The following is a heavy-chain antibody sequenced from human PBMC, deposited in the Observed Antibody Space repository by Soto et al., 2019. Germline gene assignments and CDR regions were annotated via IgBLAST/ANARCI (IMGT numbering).Heavy chain of an antibody. D-gene: IGHD6-13*01. Sequence: QVQVVQSGAEVKKPGASVKISCKASGYRFTSYYMHWVRQAPGQGLEWMGIINPNSGITNYAQNFQGRVTMTRDTSTSTVYRELSSLKSEDTAVYYCARSRGAAAGINWFDPWGQGTLVTVSS. J-gene: IGHJ5*02. CDR3: ARSRGAAAGINWFDP. CDR2: INPNSGIT. CDR1: GYRFTSYY. V-gene: IGHV1-46*03.